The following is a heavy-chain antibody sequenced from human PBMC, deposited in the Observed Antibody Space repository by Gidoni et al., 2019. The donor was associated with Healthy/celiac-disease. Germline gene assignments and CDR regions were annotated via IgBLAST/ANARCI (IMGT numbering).Heavy chain of an antibody. Sequence: QVQLQESGPGLVKPSQPLSLTCTVSGGSLSSGGYYWSWIRQHPGKGLAWIGYIYYSGSTYYNPSLKSRVTISVDTSKNQFSLKLSSVTAADTAVYYCARGPTYDDAFDIWGQGTMVTVSS. CDR1: GGSLSSGGYY. J-gene: IGHJ3*02. V-gene: IGHV4-31*03. D-gene: IGHD2-21*01. CDR2: IYYSGST. CDR3: ARGPTYDDAFDI.